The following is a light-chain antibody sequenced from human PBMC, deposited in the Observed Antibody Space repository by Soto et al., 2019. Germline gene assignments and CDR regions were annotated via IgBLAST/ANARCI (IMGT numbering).Light chain of an antibody. Sequence: IKMTQSPSTLSSSLCYRLTIPFRASQSISSWLAWYQQKPGKAPKLLIYNASTLKSGVPSRFSGSGSGTEFTLTISSLQPDDFATYYCQHYNSYSEAFGQGTKVDIK. CDR2: NAS. J-gene: IGKJ1*01. CDR3: QHYNSYSEA. CDR1: QSISSW. V-gene: IGKV1-5*03.